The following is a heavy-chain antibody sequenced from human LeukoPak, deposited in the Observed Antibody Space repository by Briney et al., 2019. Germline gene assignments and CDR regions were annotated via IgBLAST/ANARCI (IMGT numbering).Heavy chain of an antibody. J-gene: IGHJ6*03. CDR1: GFSLSGYW. CDR3: ARGVAGDYIMSKYYFFYMDV. CDR2: IIQDGSDK. Sequence: PGGSLRLSCEVSGFSLSGYWMSWVRQTPGKGLEREANIIQDGSDKYYVDSVKGRFTISRDNAKNSLYLQMNSLKAEDTAVYYCARGVAGDYIMSKYYFFYMDVWGKGTTVTVSS. D-gene: IGHD6-19*01. V-gene: IGHV3-7*01.